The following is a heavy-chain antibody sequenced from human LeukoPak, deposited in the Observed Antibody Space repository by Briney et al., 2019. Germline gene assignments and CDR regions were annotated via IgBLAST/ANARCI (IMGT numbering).Heavy chain of an antibody. CDR1: GGSFSGYY. J-gene: IGHJ4*02. CDR2: INHSGST. Sequence: PSETLSLTCAVYGGSFSGYYWSWIRQPPGKGLEWIGEINHSGSTNYNPSLKSRVTISVDTSKNRFSLKLSSVTGADRAVYYCARGGYSGSYYGVYDYWGQGTLVTVSS. D-gene: IGHD1-26*01. V-gene: IGHV4-34*01. CDR3: ARGGYSGSYYGVYDY.